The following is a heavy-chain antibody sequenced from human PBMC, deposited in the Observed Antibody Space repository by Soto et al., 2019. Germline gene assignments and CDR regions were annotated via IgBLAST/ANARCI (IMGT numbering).Heavy chain of an antibody. V-gene: IGHV3-23*01. CDR2: ISGTGTSA. D-gene: IGHD6-19*01. CDR1: GLTFSNYS. CDR3: VKEGHGWYSLGCFDF. Sequence: HPGGSLRLSCAASGLTFSNYSMNWVRQAPGKGLEWVSVISGTGTSAYYADSVKGRFTISRDNSKNTLYLQMNSLRAEDTAVYFCVKEGHGWYSLGCFDFSGRGTLVPL. J-gene: IGHJ3*01.